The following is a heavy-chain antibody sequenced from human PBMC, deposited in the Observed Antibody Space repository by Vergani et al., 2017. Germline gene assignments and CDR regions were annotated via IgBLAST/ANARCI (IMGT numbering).Heavy chain of an antibody. D-gene: IGHD3-16*01. CDR2: IYHVGST. V-gene: IGHV4-59*11. CDR3: ERDRGWGMMCWYFDV. CDR1: DGSISDHY. Sequence: QVQLQESGPGVVKPSETLSLTCSVSDGSISDHYWSWIRQPPGKGLEWIGYIYHVGSTEYNPALKSRVSISIDTSKSKVSLKLKAVTAADTALYYCERDRGWGMMCWYFDVWGRGTLVTVSS. J-gene: IGHJ2*01.